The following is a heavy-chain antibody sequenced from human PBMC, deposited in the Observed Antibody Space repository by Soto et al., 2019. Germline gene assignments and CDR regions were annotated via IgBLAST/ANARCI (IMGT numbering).Heavy chain of an antibody. CDR2: IIPIFGTA. V-gene: IGHV1-69*05. Sequence: SVKVSCKASGGTFSSYAISWVRQAPGQGLEWMGGIIPIFGTANYAQKFQGRVTITRDTSASTAYMELSSLRSEDTAVYYCAGRWFSNWFDPWGQGTLVTVSS. D-gene: IGHD2-15*01. J-gene: IGHJ5*02. CDR1: GGTFSSYA. CDR3: AGRWFSNWFDP.